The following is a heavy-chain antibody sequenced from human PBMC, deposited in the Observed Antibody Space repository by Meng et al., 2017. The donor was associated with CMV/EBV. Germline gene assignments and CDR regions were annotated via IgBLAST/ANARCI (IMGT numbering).Heavy chain of an antibody. CDR3: AKDETYYYDSSGYFGLWFDP. V-gene: IGHV3-21*04. D-gene: IGHD3-22*01. J-gene: IGHJ5*02. CDR2: ISSSSSYI. Sequence: SWAASGFTFSSYSMNWVRQAPGKGLEWVSSISSSSSYIYYADSVKGRFTISRDNSKNTLYLQMNSLRAEDTAVYYCAKDETYYYDSSGYFGLWFDPWGQGTLVTVSS. CDR1: GFTFSSYS.